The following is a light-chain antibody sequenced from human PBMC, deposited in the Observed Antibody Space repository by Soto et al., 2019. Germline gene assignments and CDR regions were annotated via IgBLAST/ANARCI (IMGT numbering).Light chain of an antibody. CDR3: LQDYNYPRT. J-gene: IGKJ1*01. CDR1: QGIRTD. V-gene: IGKV1-6*01. Sequence: AIQMTQSPSSLSASVGDRVTITCRASQGIRTDLGWYQHQPGKAPKLLIYGASSLQSGVPSRFSGSGSGTDFTLTIGSLQPDDFATYYCLQDYNYPRTFGQGTKVESK. CDR2: GAS.